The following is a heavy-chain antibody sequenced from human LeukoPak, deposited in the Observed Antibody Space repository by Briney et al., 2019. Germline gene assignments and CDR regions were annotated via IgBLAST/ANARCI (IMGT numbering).Heavy chain of an antibody. J-gene: IGHJ4*02. CDR3: ARPATSGTYYSAFDY. CDR2: IYYSGST. CDR1: GGSISSSNYY. D-gene: IGHD3-22*01. Sequence: PSETLSLTCTVSGGSISSSNYYWGWVRHPPGKGLEWIGTIYYSGSTNYNPPLKGRGPIYADMPKNQFSLKVSSATAADTAVYYCARPATSGTYYSAFDYWGEGTLVTVSS. V-gene: IGHV4-39*01.